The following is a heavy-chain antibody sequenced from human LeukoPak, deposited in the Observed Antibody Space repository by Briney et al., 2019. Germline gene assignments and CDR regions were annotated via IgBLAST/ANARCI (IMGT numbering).Heavy chain of an antibody. CDR2: ISGSGGDT. D-gene: IGHD2-15*01. J-gene: IGHJ4*02. Sequence: GSLRLSCAASGFTFSSYAMSWVRQAPGKGREWVAVISGSGGDTYYADSVKGRFTISSDNSKDPLYLQKNRLRAEDTAVYYWAKGAYCSGGSCYLGDLDYRGQGTLVTVSS. CDR1: GFTFSSYA. CDR3: AKGAYCSGGSCYLGDLDY. V-gene: IGHV3-23*01.